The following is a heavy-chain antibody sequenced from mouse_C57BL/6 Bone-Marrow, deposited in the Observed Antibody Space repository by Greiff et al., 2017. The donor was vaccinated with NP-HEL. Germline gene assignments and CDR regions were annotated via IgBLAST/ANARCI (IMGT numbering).Heavy chain of an antibody. J-gene: IGHJ4*01. D-gene: IGHD3-2*02. CDR3: VRQLRPDYYAMDY. CDR1: GFSFNTYA. CDR2: IRSKSNNYAT. V-gene: IGHV10-1*01. Sequence: EVQGVESGGGLVQPKGSLKLSCAASGFSFNTYAMNWVRQAPGKGLEWVARIRSKSNNYATYYADSVKDRFTISRDDSESMLYLQMNNLKTEDTAMYYCVRQLRPDYYAMDYWGQGTSVTVSS.